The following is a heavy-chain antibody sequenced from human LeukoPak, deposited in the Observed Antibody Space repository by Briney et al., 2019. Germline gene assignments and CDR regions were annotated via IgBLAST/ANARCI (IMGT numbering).Heavy chain of an antibody. CDR2: ISAYNGNT. J-gene: IGHJ6*03. V-gene: IGHV1-18*01. D-gene: IGHD2-2*01. Sequence: ASVKVSCMASGYTFTSYGISWVRQAPGQGLEWMGWISAYNGNTNYAQKLQSRVTMTTDTSTSTAYMELRSLRSDDTAVYYCAREPPYFGIVVVPAAPVHYYYMDVWGKGTTVTVSS. CDR3: AREPPYFGIVVVPAAPVHYYYMDV. CDR1: GYTFTSYG.